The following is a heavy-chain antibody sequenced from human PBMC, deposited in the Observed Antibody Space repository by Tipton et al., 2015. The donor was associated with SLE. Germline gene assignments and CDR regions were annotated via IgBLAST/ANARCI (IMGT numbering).Heavy chain of an antibody. Sequence: GSLRLSCAASGLTFSSYAMSWVRQAPGKGLEWVSVIYSGGSTYYADSVKGRFTISRDNSKNTLYLQMNSLRAEDTAVYYCAKDQGYYDIWGQGTLVTVSS. D-gene: IGHD3-22*01. CDR3: AKDQGYYDI. J-gene: IGHJ4*02. CDR2: IYSGGST. CDR1: GLTFSSYA. V-gene: IGHV3-23*03.